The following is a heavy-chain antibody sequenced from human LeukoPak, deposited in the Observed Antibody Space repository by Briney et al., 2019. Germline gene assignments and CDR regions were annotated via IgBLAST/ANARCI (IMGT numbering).Heavy chain of an antibody. CDR3: AKDSLGAPDY. D-gene: IGHD1-26*01. CDR2: ISSSSSYI. CDR1: GFTFTYYG. V-gene: IGHV3-21*04. Sequence: PGTSLRLSCRGSGFTFTYYGMHWVRQAPGKGLEWVSSISSSSSYIYYADSVKGRFTISRDNSKNTLYLQMNSLRAEDTAVYYCAKDSLGAPDYWGQGTLVTVSS. J-gene: IGHJ4*02.